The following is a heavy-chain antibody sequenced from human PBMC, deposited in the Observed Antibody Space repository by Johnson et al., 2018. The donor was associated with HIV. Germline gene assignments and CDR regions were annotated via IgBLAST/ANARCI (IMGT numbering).Heavy chain of an antibody. CDR3: ASGDVYGF. V-gene: IGHV3-33*01. J-gene: IGHJ3*01. Sequence: QVQLVESGGGVVQPGRSLRLSCAASGFTFSSYGMHWVRQAPGKGLEWVAVIWYDGSNKDYADSVKGRFTISRDNSKNTLYLQMNSLRGEYTAVYYCASGDVYGFWGQGTMVTVSS. CDR2: IWYDGSNK. CDR1: GFTFSSYG. D-gene: IGHD3-16*01.